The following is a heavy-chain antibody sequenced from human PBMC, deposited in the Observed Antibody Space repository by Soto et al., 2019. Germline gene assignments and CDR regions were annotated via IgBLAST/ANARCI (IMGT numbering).Heavy chain of an antibody. J-gene: IGHJ4*02. CDR2: IYWNDDK. D-gene: IGHD5-18*01. Sequence: SGPTLVNPTQTLTLTCTFSGFSLSTSGVGVGWIRQPPGKALEWLALIYWNDDKRYSPSLKSRLTITKDTSKNQVVLTMTNMDPVDTATYYCAHTLLRGGYSYGYVKFFDYWGQGTLVTVSS. CDR1: GFSLSTSGVG. V-gene: IGHV2-5*01. CDR3: AHTLLRGGYSYGYVKFFDY.